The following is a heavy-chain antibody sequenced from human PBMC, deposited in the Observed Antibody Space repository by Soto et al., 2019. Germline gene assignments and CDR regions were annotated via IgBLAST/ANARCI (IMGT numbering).Heavy chain of an antibody. V-gene: IGHV1-3*01. CDR2: INAGNGNT. Sequence: GASVKVSCKASGYTFTSYAMHWVRQAPGQRLEWMGWINAGNGNTKYSQKFQGRVTITRDTSASTAYMELGSLRSEDTAVYYCARVGPGITGTGGGGMDVWGQGTTVTVSS. J-gene: IGHJ6*02. CDR1: GYTFTSYA. CDR3: ARVGPGITGTGGGGMDV. D-gene: IGHD1-7*01.